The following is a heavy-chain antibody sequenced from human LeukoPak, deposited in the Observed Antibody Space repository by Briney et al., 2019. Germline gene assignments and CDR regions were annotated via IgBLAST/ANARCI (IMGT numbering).Heavy chain of an antibody. D-gene: IGHD1-7*01. Sequence: GGSLRLSCAASGFTFSSYGMHWVRQAPGKGLEWVSSISSSSSYIYYADSVKGRFTISRDNAKNSLYLQMNSLRAEDTAVYYCARVPVPELHAYYYYYYMDVWGKGTTVTVSS. CDR3: ARVPVPELHAYYYYYYMDV. J-gene: IGHJ6*03. CDR2: ISSSSSYI. V-gene: IGHV3-21*01. CDR1: GFTFSSYG.